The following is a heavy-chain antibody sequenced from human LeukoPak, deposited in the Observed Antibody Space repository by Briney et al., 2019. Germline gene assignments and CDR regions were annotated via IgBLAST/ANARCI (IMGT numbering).Heavy chain of an antibody. D-gene: IGHD3-10*01. CDR2: INAGNGNT. J-gene: IGHJ5*02. CDR3: ARGGDLWFGELSYFDP. CDR1: GYTFTSYA. Sequence: ASVKVSCKASGYTFTSYAMHWVRQAPGQRLEWMGWINAGNGNTKYSQKFQGRVTMTRDTSTSTVYMELSSLRSEDTAVYYCARGGDLWFGELSYFDPWGQGTLVTVSS. V-gene: IGHV1-3*01.